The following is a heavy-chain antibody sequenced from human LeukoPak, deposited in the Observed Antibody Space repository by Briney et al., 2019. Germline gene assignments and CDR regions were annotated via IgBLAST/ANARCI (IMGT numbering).Heavy chain of an antibody. D-gene: IGHD3-22*01. CDR3: ARGYYDSSGQLHAGAHAFDI. CDR2: IWYDGINK. Sequence: PGRSLRLSCAASGFTFRTFGMHWVRQAPGKGLEWVAIIWYDGINKYCADSVKGRFTISRDNSKNTLYLQMNSLRAEDTAVYYCARGYYDSSGQLHAGAHAFDIWGQGTMVTVSS. V-gene: IGHV3-33*01. CDR1: GFTFRTFG. J-gene: IGHJ3*02.